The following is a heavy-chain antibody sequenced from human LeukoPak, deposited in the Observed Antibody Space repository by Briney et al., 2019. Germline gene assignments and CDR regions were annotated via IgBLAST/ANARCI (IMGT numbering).Heavy chain of an antibody. CDR2: ISAYNGNT. CDR1: GGTFSSYA. CDR3: AREPAVVTFDY. Sequence: ASVKVSCKASGGTFSSYAISWVRQAPGQGLEWMGWISAYNGNTNYAQKLQGRVTMTRDTSTSTAYMELRSLRSDDTAVYYCAREPAVVTFDYWGQGTLVTVSS. J-gene: IGHJ4*02. V-gene: IGHV1-18*01. D-gene: IGHD3-22*01.